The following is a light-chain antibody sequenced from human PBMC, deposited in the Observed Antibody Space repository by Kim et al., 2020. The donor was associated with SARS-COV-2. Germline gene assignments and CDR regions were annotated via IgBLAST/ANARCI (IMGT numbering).Light chain of an antibody. J-gene: IGKJ1*01. V-gene: IGKV1-5*03. CDR3: QQYDTYPWT. Sequence: ASVGDRGTITCRASQYITRRLAWYQQKPGKAPKVLISKASTLESGVPSTFSGSGSGTDFTLTISSLQPDDFATYYCQQYDTYPWTFGQGTKVEIK. CDR2: KAS. CDR1: QYITRR.